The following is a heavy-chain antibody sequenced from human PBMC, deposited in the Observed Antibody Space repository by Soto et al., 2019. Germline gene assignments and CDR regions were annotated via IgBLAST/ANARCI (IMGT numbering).Heavy chain of an antibody. V-gene: IGHV1-18*01. CDR2: ISAYNGNT. D-gene: IGHD2-2*02. Sequence: ASVKVSCKASGYMFTTYGISWVRQAPGQGLEWMGWISAYNGNTKYAQKLQGRVTMTTDTSTSTAYMELRSPRSDDTAVYYCARERCSSTSCYKGPFYYYGLDVWGQGTTVTVS. CDR1: GYMFTTYG. J-gene: IGHJ6*02. CDR3: ARERCSSTSCYKGPFYYYGLDV.